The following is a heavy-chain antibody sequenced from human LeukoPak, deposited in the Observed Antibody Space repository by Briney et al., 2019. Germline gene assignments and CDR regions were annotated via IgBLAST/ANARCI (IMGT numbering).Heavy chain of an antibody. Sequence: GSSVKVSCKASGGTFSSYAISWVRQAPGQGLEWMGRIIPILGIANYAQKFQGRVTITTDESTSTAYMELSSLRSEDTAVYYCASTLYGSGSYLTHGHFFDYWGQGTLVTVSS. J-gene: IGHJ4*02. D-gene: IGHD3-10*01. V-gene: IGHV1-69*04. CDR3: ASTLYGSGSYLTHGHFFDY. CDR2: IIPILGIA. CDR1: GGTFSSYA.